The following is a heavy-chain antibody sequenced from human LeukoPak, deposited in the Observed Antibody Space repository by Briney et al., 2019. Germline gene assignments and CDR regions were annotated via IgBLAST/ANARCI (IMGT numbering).Heavy chain of an antibody. CDR3: ARAGVEYYDFWSGRYGMDV. J-gene: IGHJ6*02. CDR2: IYTSGST. CDR1: GGSISSYY. V-gene: IGHV4-4*07. D-gene: IGHD3-3*01. Sequence: SETLSLTCTVSGGSISSYYWSWIRQPAGKGLEWIGRIYTSGSTNYNPSLKSRVTMSVDTSKNQFSLKLSSATAADTAVYYCARAGVEYYDFWSGRYGMDVWGQGTTVTVSS.